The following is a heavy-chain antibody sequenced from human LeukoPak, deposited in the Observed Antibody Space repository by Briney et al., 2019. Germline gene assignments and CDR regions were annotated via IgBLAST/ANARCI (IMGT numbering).Heavy chain of an antibody. V-gene: IGHV4-4*02. CDR2: IHHSGST. J-gene: IGHJ4*02. CDR1: GGSISSTNW. CDR3: ARVRGDILTVDY. D-gene: IGHD3-9*01. Sequence: SGTLSLTCAVSGGSISSTNWWSWVRQPPGKGLEWIGEIHHSGSTNYNPSLKSRVTISVDTSKNQFSLKLSSVTAADTAVYYCARVRGDILTVDYWGQGTLVTVSS.